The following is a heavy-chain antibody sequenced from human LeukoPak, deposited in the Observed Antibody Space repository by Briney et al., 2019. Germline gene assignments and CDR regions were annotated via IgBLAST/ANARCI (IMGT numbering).Heavy chain of an antibody. V-gene: IGHV3-66*01. D-gene: IGHD3-9*01. J-gene: IGHJ3*02. CDR3: ARGPFGRYFDWLGNAFDI. Sequence: GGSLRLSCAASGFTVSSNYMSWVRQAPGKGLEWVSVIYSGGSTYYADSVKGRFTISRDNSKNTLYLQMNSLRAEDTAVYYCARGPFGRYFDWLGNAFDIWGQGTMVTVSS. CDR1: GFTVSSNY. CDR2: IYSGGST.